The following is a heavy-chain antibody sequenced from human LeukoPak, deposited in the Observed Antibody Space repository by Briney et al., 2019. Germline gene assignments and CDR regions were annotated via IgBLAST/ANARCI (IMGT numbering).Heavy chain of an antibody. J-gene: IGHJ5*02. V-gene: IGHV3-49*03. CDR3: ARSLGSCSTTTCYDNWFDP. CDR2: IRSKAYGGTT. Sequence: PGGSLRLSCTASGFTFGDYAMSWFRQAPGKGLEWVGFIRSKAYGGTTEYAASVKGRFTISRDDSKSIAYLQMNSLRAEDTAVYYCARSLGSCSTTTCYDNWFDPWGQGTLVTVSS. D-gene: IGHD2-2*01. CDR1: GFTFGDYA.